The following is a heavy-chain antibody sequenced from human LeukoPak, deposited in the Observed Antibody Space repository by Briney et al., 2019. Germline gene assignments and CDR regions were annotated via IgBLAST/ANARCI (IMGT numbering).Heavy chain of an antibody. CDR1: GYTFTGYY. Sequence: ASVKVSCKASGYTFTGYYMHWVRQAPGQGLEWMGWINPNSGGTNYAQKFQGRVTMTRDTSISTAYMELSRLRSDDTAVYYCASLQPYYYDSSGIFDYWGQGTLVTVSS. J-gene: IGHJ4*02. CDR3: ASLQPYYYDSSGIFDY. V-gene: IGHV1-2*02. D-gene: IGHD3-22*01. CDR2: INPNSGGT.